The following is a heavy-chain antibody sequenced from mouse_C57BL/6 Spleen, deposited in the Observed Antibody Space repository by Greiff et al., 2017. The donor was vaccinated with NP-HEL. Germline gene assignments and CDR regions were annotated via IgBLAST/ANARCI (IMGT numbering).Heavy chain of an antibody. J-gene: IGHJ1*03. CDR1: GYTFTTYP. CDR3: ARRYYYGSSYSYWYFDV. CDR2: FHPYNDDT. Sequence: QVQLKQSRAELVKPGASVKMSCKASGYTFTTYPIEWMKQNHGKSLEWIGNFHPYNDDTKYNEKFKGKATLTVEKSSSTVYLELSRLTSDDSAVYYCARRYYYGSSYSYWYFDVWGTGTTVTVSS. V-gene: IGHV1-47*01. D-gene: IGHD1-1*01.